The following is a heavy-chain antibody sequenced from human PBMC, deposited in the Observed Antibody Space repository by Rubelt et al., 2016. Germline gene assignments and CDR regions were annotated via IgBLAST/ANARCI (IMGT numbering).Heavy chain of an antibody. CDR2: IYYSGST. CDR3: ARDPRAGTTSFDY. Sequence: QLQLQESGPGLVKPSETLSLTCTVSGGSISSSSYYWGWIRQPPGKGLEWIGSIYYSGSTYYNPSLKSRCTIPVDTSKNQFSLKLSSVTAPDTAVYYCARDPRAGTTSFDYWGQGTLVTVSS. CDR1: GGSISSSSYY. J-gene: IGHJ4*02. V-gene: IGHV4-39*07. D-gene: IGHD1-7*01.